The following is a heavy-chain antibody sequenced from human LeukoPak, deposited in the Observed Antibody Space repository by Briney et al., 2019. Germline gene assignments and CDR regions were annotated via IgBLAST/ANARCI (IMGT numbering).Heavy chain of an antibody. Sequence: PGRSLRLSCAASGFTFDDYAMHWVRQAPGKGLEWVSGISWNSGSIGYADSVKGRFTISRDNAKNSLYLRMNSLRAEDTALYYCAKDISGGRPFILPRQLGYWGQGTLVTVSS. J-gene: IGHJ4*02. CDR3: AKDISGGRPFILPRQLGY. CDR1: GFTFDDYA. D-gene: IGHD1-26*01. V-gene: IGHV3-9*01. CDR2: ISWNSGSI.